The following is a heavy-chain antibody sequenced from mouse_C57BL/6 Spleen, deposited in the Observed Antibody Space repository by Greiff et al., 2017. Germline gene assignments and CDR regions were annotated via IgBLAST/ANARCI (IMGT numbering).Heavy chain of an antibody. CDR1: GFNIKDYY. J-gene: IGHJ2*01. Sequence: VQLQQSGAELVRPGASVKLSCTASGFNIKDYYMHWVKQRPEQGLEWIGRIDPEDGDTEYAPKFQGKATMTANTSSNSAFLQLSSLTSEDTAVYYGTPRYGSSYTYWGQGTTLPVSS. D-gene: IGHD1-1*01. CDR2: IDPEDGDT. V-gene: IGHV14-1*01. CDR3: TPRYGSSYTY.